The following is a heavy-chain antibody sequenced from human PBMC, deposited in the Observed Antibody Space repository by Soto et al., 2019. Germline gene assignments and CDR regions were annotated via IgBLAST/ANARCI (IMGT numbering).Heavy chain of an antibody. D-gene: IGHD2-21*02. CDR3: ARERVTAIDYYYYGMDV. J-gene: IGHJ6*02. Sequence: GGALSLSCGSSGFTLSSDLRSWVRQAPGKGLEWVANIKQDGSEKYYVDSVKGRFTISRDNAKNSLYLQMNSLRAEDTAVYYCARERVTAIDYYYYGMDVCGQGTTVTVSS. CDR1: GFTLSSDL. CDR2: IKQDGSEK. V-gene: IGHV3-7*01.